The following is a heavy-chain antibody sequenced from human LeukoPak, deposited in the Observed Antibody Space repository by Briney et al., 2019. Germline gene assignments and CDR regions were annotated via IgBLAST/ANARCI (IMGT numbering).Heavy chain of an antibody. Sequence: PETLSLTCTVSGGSISSSSYYWGWIRQPPGKGLEWIGYIYYSGSTNYNPSLKSRVTISVDTSKNQFSLKLTSVTAADMAVYYCAREAGYSSGWYNYWGQGILVTVSS. CDR3: AREAGYSSGWYNY. CDR2: IYYSGST. D-gene: IGHD6-19*01. J-gene: IGHJ4*02. CDR1: GGSISSSSYY. V-gene: IGHV4-61*01.